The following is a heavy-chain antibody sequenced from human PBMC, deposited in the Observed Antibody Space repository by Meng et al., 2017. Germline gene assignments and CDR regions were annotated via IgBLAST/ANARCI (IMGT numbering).Heavy chain of an antibody. D-gene: IGHD2/OR15-2a*01. V-gene: IGHV3-33*01. J-gene: IGHJ2*01. Sequence: GGGVGQRGGSLEPPWSGSGFTFRSYGMYVVRQAPGKGLEGLVVIWYDGSNKYYADSVKGRFTISRDNSKNTLYLQMNSLRAEDTAVYYCARGLSTTYWYFDLWGRGTLVTVSS. CDR3: ARGLSTTYWYFDL. CDR2: IWYDGSNK. CDR1: GFTFRSYG.